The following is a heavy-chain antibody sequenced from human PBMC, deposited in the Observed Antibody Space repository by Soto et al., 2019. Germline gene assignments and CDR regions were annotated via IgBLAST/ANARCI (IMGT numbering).Heavy chain of an antibody. CDR3: ARDKGDGSGSYYGY. J-gene: IGHJ4*02. CDR1: GYTFTSYG. V-gene: IGHV1-18*01. CDR2: ISAYNGNT. Sequence: QVQLVQSGAEVKKPGASVKVSCKASGYTFTSYGISWVRQAPGQGLAWMGWISAYNGNTKYAHKLQGRVTMTTDTSTSTAYLGLRTLRSEDTAVYYCARDKGDGSGSYYGYWGQGTMVTVSS. D-gene: IGHD3-10*01.